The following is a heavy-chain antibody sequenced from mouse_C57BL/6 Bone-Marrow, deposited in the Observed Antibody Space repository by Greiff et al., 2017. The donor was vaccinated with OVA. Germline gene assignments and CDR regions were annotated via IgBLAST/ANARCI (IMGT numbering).Heavy chain of an antibody. D-gene: IGHD2-5*01. Sequence: QVQLQQPGAELVKPGASVKLSCKASGYTFTSYWMHWVKQRPGRGLEWIGRIDPNSGGTKYNEKFKSKATLTVDKPSSTAYMQLSILTSEDSAVYYCASGAYSNYVGGYAMDYWGPGTSVTVSS. J-gene: IGHJ4*01. CDR3: ASGAYSNYVGGYAMDY. CDR2: IDPNSGGT. CDR1: GYTFTSYW. V-gene: IGHV1-72*01.